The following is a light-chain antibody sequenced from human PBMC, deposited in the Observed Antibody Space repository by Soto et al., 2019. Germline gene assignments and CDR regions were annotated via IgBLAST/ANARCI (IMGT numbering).Light chain of an antibody. Sequence: DIQMTQSPSSLSASVGDRVTINCRASQGISNYLGWYQQKPGKVPKLLIYAASTLQSGVPSRFSGSGSGTDFTLTISSLQPEDVATYYCQKYNSAPRITFGPGTKVDIK. V-gene: IGKV1-27*01. CDR2: AAS. CDR1: QGISNY. J-gene: IGKJ3*01. CDR3: QKYNSAPRIT.